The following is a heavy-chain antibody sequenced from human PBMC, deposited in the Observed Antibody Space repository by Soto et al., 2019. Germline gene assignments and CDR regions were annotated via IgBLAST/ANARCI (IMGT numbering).Heavy chain of an antibody. D-gene: IGHD3-16*02. J-gene: IGHJ4*02. CDR3: ARSLVGGRYPNSDY. CDR2: ISYDGNNK. Sequence: QVQLVESGGGVVQPGKSLSLSCAASGFTFSSYALHWVRQAPGKGLEWVAVISYDGNNKYYADSLKGRFTIARDNTKNTLYLQMNSLSSEDTAVYYCARSLVGGRYPNSDYWGQGTLVPFSS. CDR1: GFTFSSYA. V-gene: IGHV3-30-3*01.